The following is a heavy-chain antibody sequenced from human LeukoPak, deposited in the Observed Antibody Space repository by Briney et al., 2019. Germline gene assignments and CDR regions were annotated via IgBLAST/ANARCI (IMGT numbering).Heavy chain of an antibody. CDR3: ARDVVGASAPFDY. CDR1: GGSISSYY. V-gene: IGHV4-59*01. CDR2: IYYSGST. J-gene: IGHJ4*02. D-gene: IGHD1-26*01. Sequence: SETLSLTCTVSGGSISSYYWSWIRQPPGKGLEWIGYIYYSGSTNYNPSLKSRVTISVDTSKNQFSLKLSSVTAADTAVYYCARDVVGASAPFDYWGQGTLVTVSS.